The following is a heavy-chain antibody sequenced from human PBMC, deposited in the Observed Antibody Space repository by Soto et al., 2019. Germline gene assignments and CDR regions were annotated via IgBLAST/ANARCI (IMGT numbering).Heavy chain of an antibody. CDR3: TTGLVVAAPPLNY. D-gene: IGHD2-15*01. V-gene: IGHV3-15*01. J-gene: IGHJ4*02. Sequence: GGSLRLSCAASGFTFRNAWMSWVRQAPGKGLEWVGRIKSKTDGGTTDYAAPVKGRFTISRDDSKNTLYLQMNSLKTEDTAVYYCTTGLVVAAPPLNYWGQGTLVTGSS. CDR1: GFTFRNAW. CDR2: IKSKTDGGTT.